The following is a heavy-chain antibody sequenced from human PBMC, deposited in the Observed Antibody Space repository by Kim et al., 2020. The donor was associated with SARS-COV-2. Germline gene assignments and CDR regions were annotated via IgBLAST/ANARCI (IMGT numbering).Heavy chain of an antibody. Sequence: SETLSLTCTVSGGSISSGDYYWSWIRQPPGKGLEWIGYIYYSGSTYYNPSLKSRVTISVDTSKNQFSLKLSSVTAADTAVYYCAQYPTLENWFDPWGQGTLVTVSS. V-gene: IGHV4-30-4*01. D-gene: IGHD2-2*01. CDR1: GGSISSGDYY. CDR2: IYYSGST. J-gene: IGHJ5*02. CDR3: AQYPTLENWFDP.